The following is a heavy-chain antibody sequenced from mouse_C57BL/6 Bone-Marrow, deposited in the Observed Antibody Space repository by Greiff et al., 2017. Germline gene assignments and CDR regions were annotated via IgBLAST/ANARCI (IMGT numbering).Heavy chain of an antibody. CDR3: ARGIYYAMDY. J-gene: IGHJ4*01. CDR2: INPNNGGI. Sequence: EVQLQQSGPELVKPGASVKISCKASGFTFTDYYMNWVQQSHGKSLEWIGYINPNNGGISYNEKFKGKVTLTVDKSSSTAYMELRSLTSEDSAVYYCARGIYYAMDYRGQGTSVTVSS. V-gene: IGHV1-26*01. CDR1: GFTFTDYY.